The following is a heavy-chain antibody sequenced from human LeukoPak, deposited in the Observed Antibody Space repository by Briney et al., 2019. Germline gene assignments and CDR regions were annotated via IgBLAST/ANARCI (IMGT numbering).Heavy chain of an antibody. CDR3: AKARRERWYGDAFDI. Sequence: GGSLRLSCAASGSTFSSYGMPWVRQAPGKGLEWVTVISHDGNNKYYADSVKGRFTVSRDNSKNTLDLQMNSLRPEDTAVYYCAKARRERWYGDAFDIWGQGTMVTVSS. V-gene: IGHV3-30*18. D-gene: IGHD6-13*01. CDR1: GSTFSSYG. CDR2: ISHDGNNK. J-gene: IGHJ3*02.